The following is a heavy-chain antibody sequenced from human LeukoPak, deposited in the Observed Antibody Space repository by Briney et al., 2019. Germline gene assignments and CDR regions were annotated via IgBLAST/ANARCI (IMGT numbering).Heavy chain of an antibody. D-gene: IGHD3-10*01. Sequence: GRSLRLSCAASGFTFSNYAMHWVRQAPGKGLEWVAVISYDGSNKYYADSVKGRFTISRDNSKNTLYLQMNSLRAEDTAVYYCARDRAYYYGSGSYYSPLFFDYWGQGTLVTVSS. CDR2: ISYDGSNK. V-gene: IGHV3-30-3*01. J-gene: IGHJ4*02. CDR1: GFTFSNYA. CDR3: ARDRAYYYGSGSYYSPLFFDY.